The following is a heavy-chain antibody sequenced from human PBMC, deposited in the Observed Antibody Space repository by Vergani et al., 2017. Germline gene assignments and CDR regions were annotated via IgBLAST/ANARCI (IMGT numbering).Heavy chain of an antibody. D-gene: IGHD1-26*01. V-gene: IGHV3-30*18. Sequence: QVQLVESGGGVVQPGRSLRLSCAASGFTFSSYGMHWVRQAPGKGLEWVAVISYDGSNKYYADSVKGRFTISRDNSKNTLYLQMNSLRAEDTAVYYCAKSGSYSRYYFDYWGQGTLVTVSS. CDR3: AKSGSYSRYYFDY. CDR2: ISYDGSNK. J-gene: IGHJ4*02. CDR1: GFTFSSYG.